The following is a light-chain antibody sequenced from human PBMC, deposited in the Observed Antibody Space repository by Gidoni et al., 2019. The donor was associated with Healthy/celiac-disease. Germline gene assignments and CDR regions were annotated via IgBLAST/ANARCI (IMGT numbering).Light chain of an antibody. CDR1: QSVSSY. CDR3: QQRGNWPDT. V-gene: IGKV3-11*01. J-gene: IGKJ2*01. Sequence: EIVLTQSPATLSLSPGASATLSCRASQSVSSYLAWYQQKPGQAPRLLIYDASNRATGIPARFSGSGSGTDFTLTISSLDPEDFAVYYCQQRGNWPDTFGQGTKLEIK. CDR2: DAS.